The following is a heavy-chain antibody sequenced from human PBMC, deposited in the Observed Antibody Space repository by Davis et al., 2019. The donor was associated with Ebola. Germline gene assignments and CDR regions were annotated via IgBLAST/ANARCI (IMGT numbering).Heavy chain of an antibody. CDR2: IYYSGST. Sequence: SETLSLTCTVSGGSISSYYWSWIRQPPGKGLEWIGYIYYSGSTNYNPSLKSRVTTSIDTSKNEFSLKLSSVTAADTAVYYCARGRITMLVVVTASYYYAVDVWGKGTTVTVSS. CDR1: GGSISSYY. CDR3: ARGRITMLVVVTASYYYAVDV. D-gene: IGHD2-21*02. J-gene: IGHJ6*04. V-gene: IGHV4-59*12.